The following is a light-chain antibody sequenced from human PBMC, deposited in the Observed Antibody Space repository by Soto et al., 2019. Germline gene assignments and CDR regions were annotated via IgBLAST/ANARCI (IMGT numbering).Light chain of an antibody. CDR1: QSVSSS. J-gene: IGKJ4*01. CDR3: QQRSNWLT. CDR2: DAS. Sequence: EIVLTQSPATLSLSPGERATLSCRASQSVSSSLAWYQQKPGQAPRLLIYDASNRATGTPARFSGSGSGTDFTLTITSLEPEDFAVYYCQQRSNWLTFGGGTKVDIK. V-gene: IGKV3-11*01.